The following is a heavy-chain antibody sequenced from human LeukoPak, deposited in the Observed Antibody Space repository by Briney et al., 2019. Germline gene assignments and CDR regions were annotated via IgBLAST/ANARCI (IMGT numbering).Heavy chain of an antibody. J-gene: IGHJ6*03. Sequence: ASVKLACKAAGYTLNTFDSKWVRQATGQGREWMGWVNPYNDKTVYAPKFQGRVSISSNNSINTAYMEFSGLKSDDTAVYYCARGRRLRGVASRPIYYYYYMDVWGGGTTVTVSS. CDR2: VNPYNDKT. CDR1: GYTLNTFD. CDR3: ARGRRLRGVASRPIYYYYYMDV. D-gene: IGHD3-10*01. V-gene: IGHV1-8*03.